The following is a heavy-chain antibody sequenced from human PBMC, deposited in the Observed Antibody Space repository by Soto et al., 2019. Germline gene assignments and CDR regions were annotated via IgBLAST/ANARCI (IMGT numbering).Heavy chain of an antibody. CDR3: ARGRKLWFGELLERYYYYGMDV. CDR1: GGSFSGYY. CDR2: INHSGST. J-gene: IGHJ6*02. Sequence: SETLSLTCAVYGGSFSGYYWGWIRQPPGKGLEWIGEINHSGSTNYNPSLKSRVTISVDTSKNQFSLKLSSVTAADTAVYYCARGRKLWFGELLERYYYYGMDVWGQGTTVTVSS. V-gene: IGHV4-34*01. D-gene: IGHD3-10*01.